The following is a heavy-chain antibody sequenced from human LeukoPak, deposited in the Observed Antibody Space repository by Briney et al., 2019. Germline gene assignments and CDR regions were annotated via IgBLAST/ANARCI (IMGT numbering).Heavy chain of an antibody. CDR2: IYYSGST. CDR3: ARVVYSGSWGYFDY. Sequence: PSVTLSLTCTVSVGSISTYYWSWVRQSPGKGLVWVWYIYYSGSTIYNPSLKSRATISLDTSKTQFSLKLSSVTAADTAVYYCARVVYSGSWGYFDYWGQRALVTVS. D-gene: IGHD3-10*01. V-gene: IGHV4-59*01. J-gene: IGHJ4*02. CDR1: VGSISTYY.